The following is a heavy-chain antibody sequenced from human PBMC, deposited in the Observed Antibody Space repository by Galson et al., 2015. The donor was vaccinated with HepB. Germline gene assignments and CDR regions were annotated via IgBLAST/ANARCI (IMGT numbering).Heavy chain of an antibody. Sequence: CAISGDSVSSNSAAWNWIRQSPSRGLEWLGRTYYRSKWYNDYAVSVKSRITINPDTSKNQFSLQLNSVTPEDTAVYYCAREVDSSGYYYALTPTGFDYWGQGTLVTVSS. V-gene: IGHV6-1*01. D-gene: IGHD3-22*01. CDR3: AREVDSSGYYYALTPTGFDY. CDR2: TYYRSKWYN. CDR1: GDSVSSNSAA. J-gene: IGHJ4*02.